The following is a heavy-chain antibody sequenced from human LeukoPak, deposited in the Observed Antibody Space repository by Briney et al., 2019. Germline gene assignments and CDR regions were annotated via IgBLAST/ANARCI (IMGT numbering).Heavy chain of an antibody. Sequence: GGALRLSCAASGFTFSNYWMNWVRQVPGKGLEWVAAIKQDGGERYYVDSVEGRFTISRDNGKTSVYLQMNSLTADDTAVYYCARSRAAVVMGELIPSFYYGMDVWGQGTTVTVSS. CDR2: IKQDGGER. D-gene: IGHD3-16*01. V-gene: IGHV3-7*03. CDR3: ARSRAAVVMGELIPSFYYGMDV. J-gene: IGHJ6*02. CDR1: GFTFSNYW.